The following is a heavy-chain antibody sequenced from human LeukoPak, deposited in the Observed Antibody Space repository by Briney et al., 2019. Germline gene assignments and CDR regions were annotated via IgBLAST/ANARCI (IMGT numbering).Heavy chain of an antibody. CDR1: GFTFSSYA. Sequence: PGGSLRLSCAASGFTFSSYAMHWVRQAPGKGLEWVAVISYDGSNKYYADSVKGRFTISRDNSKNTLYLQMNSLRAEDTAVYYCAREGNGGVAAAPRYFDYWGQGTLVTVSS. CDR2: ISYDGSNK. V-gene: IGHV3-30*04. CDR3: AREGNGGVAAAPRYFDY. J-gene: IGHJ4*02. D-gene: IGHD3-3*01.